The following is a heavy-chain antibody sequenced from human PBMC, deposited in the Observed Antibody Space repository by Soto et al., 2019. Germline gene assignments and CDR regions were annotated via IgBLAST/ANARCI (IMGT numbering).Heavy chain of an antibody. D-gene: IGHD3-22*01. CDR2: IRSKAYGGTT. V-gene: IGHV3-49*02. Sequence: APGKGLEWVGFIRSKAYGGTTEYAASVKGRFTISRDDSKSIAYLQMNSLKTEDTAVYYCTRDLETHYYDSSGYCRFDYWGQGTLVTVSS. CDR3: TRDLETHYYDSSGYCRFDY. J-gene: IGHJ4*02.